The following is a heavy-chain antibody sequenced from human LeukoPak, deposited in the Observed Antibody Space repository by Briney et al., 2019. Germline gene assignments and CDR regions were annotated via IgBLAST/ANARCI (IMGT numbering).Heavy chain of an antibody. CDR2: IFYTGKT. Sequence: SETLSLPCTVSGGSVYTSDYYWGWVRQPPGKGPEWIGDIFYTGKTNYNPSLKSRVSISIDTSKNQFSLKLTSVTAADTAVYYCAGVFDSWGQGTLVTVSS. CDR3: AGVFDS. V-gene: IGHV4-39*07. J-gene: IGHJ4*02. CDR1: GGSVYTSDYY.